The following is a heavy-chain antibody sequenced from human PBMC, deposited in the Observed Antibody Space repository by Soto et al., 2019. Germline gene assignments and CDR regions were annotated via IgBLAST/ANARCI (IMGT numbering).Heavy chain of an antibody. J-gene: IGHJ4*02. V-gene: IGHV4-4*02. CDR1: GGSISSSNW. CDR3: AVPAAGDFDY. Sequence: QVQLQESGPGLVKPSGTLSLTCAVSGGSISSSNWWTWVRQPPGKGLEWIGEIYHSGTTNYNPSLKSRVTISGDRSKNQFSLSLISVTAADTAVYYCAVPAAGDFDYWGQGTLVTVSS. D-gene: IGHD6-13*01. CDR2: IYHSGTT.